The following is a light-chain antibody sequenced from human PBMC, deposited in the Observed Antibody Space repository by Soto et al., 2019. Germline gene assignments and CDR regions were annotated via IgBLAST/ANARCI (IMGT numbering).Light chain of an antibody. Sequence: AIQMTQSPSSLSASVGDRVTITCRASQGIRNDLNWYQQKPGKAPKLLIYAESSLQSGVPSKFSGSGSGTDFTLTISTLQPEDFATYYCLQDYNYPRTFGQGTKVEIK. CDR3: LQDYNYPRT. J-gene: IGKJ1*01. CDR2: AES. V-gene: IGKV1-6*01. CDR1: QGIRND.